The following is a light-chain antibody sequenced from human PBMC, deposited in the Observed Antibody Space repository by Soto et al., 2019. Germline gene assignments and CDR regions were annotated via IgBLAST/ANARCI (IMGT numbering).Light chain of an antibody. CDR2: SNN. Sequence: QSVLTQPPSASGTPGQRVTISCSGSSSNIGSNTVNLYQQLPGTAPKLLIYSNNQRPSGVPDRFSGSKSGTSASLAISGLQSEDEADYCCAAWDDSLNGWVFGGGTKLTVL. CDR1: SSNIGSNT. J-gene: IGLJ3*02. CDR3: AAWDDSLNGWV. V-gene: IGLV1-44*01.